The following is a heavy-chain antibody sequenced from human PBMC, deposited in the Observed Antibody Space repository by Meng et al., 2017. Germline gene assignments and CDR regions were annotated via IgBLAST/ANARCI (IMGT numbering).Heavy chain of an antibody. J-gene: IGHJ6*02. V-gene: IGHV5-51*01. D-gene: IGHD4-11*01. CDR2: IYHGDSDT. CDR3: ARRISTVTTGNYYYGMDV. CDR1: GYSFTSYW. Sequence: KVSCKGSGYSFTSYWIGWVRQMPGKGLEWMGIIYHGDSDTRYSPSFQGQVTISADKSISTAYLQWSSLKASDTAMYYCARRISTVTTGNYYYGMDVWGQGTTVTVSS.